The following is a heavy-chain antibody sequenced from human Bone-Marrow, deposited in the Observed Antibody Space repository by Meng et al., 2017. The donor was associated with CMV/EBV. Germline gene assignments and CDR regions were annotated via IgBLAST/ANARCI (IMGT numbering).Heavy chain of an antibody. CDR2: IIPILGTA. J-gene: IGHJ6*02. V-gene: IGHV1-69*05. Sequence: SVKVSCKASGGTFSSYAISWVRQAPGQGLEWMGGIIPILGTANYAQKFQGRVTITTDESTSTAYMELSSLRSEDTAVYYCARWLTHYYYYGMDVWGQGTTVTVSS. CDR3: ARWLTHYYYYGMDV. D-gene: IGHD3-22*01. CDR1: GGTFSSYA.